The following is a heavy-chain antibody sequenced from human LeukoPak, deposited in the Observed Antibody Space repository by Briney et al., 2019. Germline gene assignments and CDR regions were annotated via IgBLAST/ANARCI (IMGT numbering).Heavy chain of an antibody. D-gene: IGHD3-16*01. CDR2: IYPGDSDT. CDR1: GYSFTSYW. Sequence: GESLKISCNGSGYSFTSYWIGWVRQMPGKGLEWMGIIYPGDSDTRYSPSFQGQVTISADKSISTAYLRWSSLKASDPAMYYCARLRGGSTDPYYFYYGMDVWGQGTTVTVSS. CDR3: ARLRGGSTDPYYFYYGMDV. J-gene: IGHJ6*02. V-gene: IGHV5-51*01.